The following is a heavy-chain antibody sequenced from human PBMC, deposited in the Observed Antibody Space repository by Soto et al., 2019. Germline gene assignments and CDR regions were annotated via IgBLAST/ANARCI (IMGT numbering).Heavy chain of an antibody. V-gene: IGHV3-48*02. CDR2: ISSDSGTI. CDR1: GFTFSSYS. CDR3: ARDLPYSGGIGGGYYYGMDV. Sequence: GGSLRLSCAASGFTFSSYSMNWVRQAPGKGLEWVSYISSDSGTIKYADSVKGRLTISRDNARNSLYLQMNSLRDEDTAVYYCARDLPYSGGIGGGYYYGMDVWGQGTTVTVSS. J-gene: IGHJ6*02. D-gene: IGHD1-26*01.